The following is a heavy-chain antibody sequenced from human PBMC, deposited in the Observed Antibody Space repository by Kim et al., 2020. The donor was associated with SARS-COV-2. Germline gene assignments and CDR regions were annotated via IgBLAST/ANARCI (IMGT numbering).Heavy chain of an antibody. CDR2: ISYDGSNK. J-gene: IGHJ6*02. V-gene: IGHV3-30*03. Sequence: GGSLRLSCAASGFTFSSYGMHWVRQAPGKGLEWAAVISYDGSNKYYADSVKGRFTISRDNSKNTLYLQMNSLRAEDTAVYFCARDHGGSNYYYYGMDVWGQGTTVTVSS. CDR3: ARDHGGSNYYYYGMDV. D-gene: IGHD1-26*01. CDR1: GFTFSSYG.